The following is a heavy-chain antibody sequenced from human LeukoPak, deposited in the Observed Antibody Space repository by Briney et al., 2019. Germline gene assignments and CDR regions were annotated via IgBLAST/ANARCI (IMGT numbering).Heavy chain of an antibody. J-gene: IGHJ4*02. CDR1: GFTFSSYC. Sequence: GGSLRLSCAASGFTFSSYCMNWVRQAPGKGLEWVSFISTSSSYIHYADSVKGRFTISRDNAKNFLYLQMNSLRAEDTAVYYCARTYYDILTGYNPYFDYWGQGILVTVSS. CDR2: ISTSSSYI. V-gene: IGHV3-21*01. CDR3: ARTYYDILTGYNPYFDY. D-gene: IGHD3-9*01.